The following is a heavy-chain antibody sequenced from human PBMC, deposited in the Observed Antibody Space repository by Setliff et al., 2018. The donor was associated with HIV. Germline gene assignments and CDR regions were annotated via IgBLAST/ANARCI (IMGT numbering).Heavy chain of an antibody. CDR3: ARLHGDFYFDL. V-gene: IGHV4-39*07. D-gene: IGHD4-17*01. CDR2: IYYTGST. Sequence: SETLSLTCTVSGGSISTSRHYWGWIRQPPGKGLEWIGSIYYTGSTYYNPSLKSRVTISVDTSKNQFSLKLSSVTAADTAVYYCARLHGDFYFDLWGQGTLVTVSS. CDR1: GGSISTSRHY. J-gene: IGHJ4*02.